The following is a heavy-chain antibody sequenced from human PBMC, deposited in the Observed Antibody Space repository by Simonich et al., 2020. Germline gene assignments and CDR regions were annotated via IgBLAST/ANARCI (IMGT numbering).Heavy chain of an antibody. CDR3: ARSTTGTTAFDI. Sequence: QVQLVQSGAEVKKPGASVKVSCKASGYTFTSYGISWVRQAPGQGLEWMGEISAYNGNTNYAQKPQGRGTMTTDTSTSTAYMELRSLRSDDTAGYYCARSTTGTTAFDIWGQGTMVTVSS. V-gene: IGHV1-18*01. CDR1: GYTFTSYG. D-gene: IGHD1-1*01. J-gene: IGHJ3*02. CDR2: ISAYNGNT.